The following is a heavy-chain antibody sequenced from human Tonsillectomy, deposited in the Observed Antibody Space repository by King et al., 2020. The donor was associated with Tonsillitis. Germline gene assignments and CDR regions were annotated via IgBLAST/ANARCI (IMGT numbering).Heavy chain of an antibody. CDR2: IYYSGST. J-gene: IGHJ4*02. Sequence: HVQLQESGPGLVKPSQTLSLTCTVSGGSISSGGYYWSWIRQHPGKGLEWIWYIYYSGSTYYNPSLKSRVTISVDTSKNQFSLKLSSVTAADTAVYYCAGWGDSGTFDYWGQGTLVTVSS. CDR3: AGWGDSGTFDY. V-gene: IGHV4-31*03. CDR1: GGSISSGGYY. D-gene: IGHD3-10*01.